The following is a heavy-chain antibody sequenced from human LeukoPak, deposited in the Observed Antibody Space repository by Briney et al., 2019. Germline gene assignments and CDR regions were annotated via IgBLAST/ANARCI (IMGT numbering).Heavy chain of an antibody. V-gene: IGHV3-74*01. J-gene: IGHJ4*02. CDR2: INTDGSST. Sequence: GGFLRLSCAASGFSFSSYWMHWVRQAPGKGLLWVSRINTDGSSTYYADSVKGRFTISRDNAKNTVYLQMNSLRAEDTAVYYCARDHYGGNSDYWGQGTLVTVSS. CDR1: GFSFSSYW. D-gene: IGHD4-23*01. CDR3: ARDHYGGNSDY.